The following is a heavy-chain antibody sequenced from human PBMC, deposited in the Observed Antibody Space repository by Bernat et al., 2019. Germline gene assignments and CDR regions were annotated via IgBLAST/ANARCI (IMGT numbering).Heavy chain of an antibody. CDR2: ISGDGSRT. D-gene: IGHD4-23*01. V-gene: IGHV3-74*01. J-gene: IGHJ4*02. Sequence: EVQLVESGGGLVQPGGSLRLSCAASGFTFSTHWMHWVRQVSGKGLEWVSRISGDGSRTTYADYVKGRFTISRDNAKNNLSLQMDSLRAEDTGVYYCARDPDYCGYSYFESWGQGTLVTVSS. CDR1: GFTFSTHW. CDR3: ARDPDYCGYSYFES.